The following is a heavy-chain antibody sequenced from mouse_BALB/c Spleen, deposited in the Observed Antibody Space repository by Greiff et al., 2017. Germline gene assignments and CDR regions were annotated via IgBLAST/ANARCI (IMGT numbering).Heavy chain of an antibody. J-gene: IGHJ2*01. CDR1: GFTFSDYY. Sequence: EVKLVESGGGLVKPGGSLKLSCAASGFTFSDYYMYWVRQTPEKRLEWVATISDGGSYTYYPDSVKGRFTISRDNAKNNLYLQMSSLKSEDTAMYNCARDGTGTHYFDYWGQGTTLTVSS. CDR2: ISDGGSYT. CDR3: ARDGTGTHYFDY. D-gene: IGHD4-1*01. V-gene: IGHV5-4*02.